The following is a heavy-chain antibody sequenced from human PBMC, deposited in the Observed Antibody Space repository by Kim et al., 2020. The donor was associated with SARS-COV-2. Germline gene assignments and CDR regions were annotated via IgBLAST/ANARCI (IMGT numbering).Heavy chain of an antibody. D-gene: IGHD6-13*01. CDR3: AKDWIIAAQGYFDY. V-gene: IGHV3-30*02. Sequence: ADSVKGRFTISRDNSKNTLYLQMNSLRAEDTAVYYCAKDWIIAAQGYFDYWGQGTLVTVSS. J-gene: IGHJ4*02.